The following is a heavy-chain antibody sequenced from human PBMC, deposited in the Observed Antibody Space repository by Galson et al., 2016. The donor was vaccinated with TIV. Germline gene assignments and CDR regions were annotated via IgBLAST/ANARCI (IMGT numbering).Heavy chain of an antibody. CDR1: GYSISSGYY. CDR2: IYHTGST. D-gene: IGHD2-2*02. CDR3: ARDCTSTTCHIYYYGMDV. V-gene: IGHV4-38-2*02. J-gene: IGHJ6*02. Sequence: GTLSLTCTVSGYSISSGYYWGWIRQPPGKGLEWIGNIYHTGSTYSNPSLRSRLTMSVDTSKTQFSLILNSVTAADTAVYYCARDCTSTTCHIYYYGMDVWGQGTTVTVSS.